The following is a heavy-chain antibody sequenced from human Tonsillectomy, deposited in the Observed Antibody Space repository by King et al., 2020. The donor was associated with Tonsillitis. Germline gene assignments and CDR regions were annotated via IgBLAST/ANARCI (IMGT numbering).Heavy chain of an antibody. D-gene: IGHD6-19*01. Sequence: VQLVESGGGVVQPERSLRLSCAASGFTFSSYAMHWVRQAPGKGLEWVAVISYDGSNKYYADSVKGRFTISRDNSKNTLYLQMNSLRAEDTAVYYCARDGVTEAVAGIFSKHDYWGQGTLVTVSS. J-gene: IGHJ4*02. CDR2: ISYDGSNK. CDR3: ARDGVTEAVAGIFSKHDY. CDR1: GFTFSSYA. V-gene: IGHV3-30-3*01.